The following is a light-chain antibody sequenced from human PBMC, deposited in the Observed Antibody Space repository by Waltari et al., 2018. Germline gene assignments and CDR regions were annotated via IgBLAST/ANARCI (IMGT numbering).Light chain of an antibody. CDR1: QSVATY. CDR2: DAS. Sequence: EIVLTQSPAILSFSPGERATLSCRTSQSVATYLAWYQQRPGQSPRLLIYDASYRATGIPARFSGSGSETDFTLTISSLQPEDFAVYYCQQRRNWPLTFGGGTRVEI. J-gene: IGKJ4*01. CDR3: QQRRNWPLT. V-gene: IGKV3-11*01.